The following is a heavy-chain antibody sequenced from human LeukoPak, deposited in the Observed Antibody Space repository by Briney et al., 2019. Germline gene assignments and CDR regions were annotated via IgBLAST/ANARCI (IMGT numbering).Heavy chain of an antibody. CDR3: ARPGDYSGSYLDAFDI. J-gene: IGHJ3*02. D-gene: IGHD1-26*01. CDR1: GGSISSGSYY. Sequence: PSETLSLTCTVSGGSISSGSYYWSWIRQPAGKGLEWIGRIYTSGSTNYNPSLKSRVTISVDTSKNQFSLKLSSVTAADTAVYYCARPGDYSGSYLDAFDIWGQGTMVTVSS. CDR2: IYTSGST. V-gene: IGHV4-61*02.